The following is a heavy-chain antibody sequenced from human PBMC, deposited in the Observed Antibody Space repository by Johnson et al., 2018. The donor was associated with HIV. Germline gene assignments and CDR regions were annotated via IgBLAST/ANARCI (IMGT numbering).Heavy chain of an antibody. D-gene: IGHD6-19*01. CDR1: GFTFSSYD. V-gene: IGHV3-13*01. CDR3: TRVARGYSSGHDAFDI. CDR2: IGTAGDT. J-gene: IGHJ3*02. Sequence: VQLVESGGGLVQPGGSLRLSCAASGFTFSSYDMHWVRQVTGKGLEWVSAIGTAGDTYYPGSVKGRFTISRENAKNSLYLQMNSLRAGDTAVYYCTRVARGYSSGHDAFDIWGQGTMVTVSS.